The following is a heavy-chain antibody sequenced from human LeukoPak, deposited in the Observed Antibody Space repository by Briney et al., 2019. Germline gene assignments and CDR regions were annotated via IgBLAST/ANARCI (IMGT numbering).Heavy chain of an antibody. Sequence: ASVKVSCKASGYTFSGHYMHWVRQAPGQGPEWMGWINPNSGATKSAQKFQGRVTMTRDTSTSTVYMELSSLRSEDTAVYYCARDSPQDYYYDSSGYFDYWGQGTLVTVSS. D-gene: IGHD3-22*01. J-gene: IGHJ4*02. V-gene: IGHV1-2*02. CDR3: ARDSPQDYYYDSSGYFDY. CDR2: INPNSGAT. CDR1: GYTFSGHY.